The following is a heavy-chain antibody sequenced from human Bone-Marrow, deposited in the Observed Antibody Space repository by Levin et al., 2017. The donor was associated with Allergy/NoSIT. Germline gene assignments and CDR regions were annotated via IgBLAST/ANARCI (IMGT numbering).Heavy chain of an antibody. Sequence: GGSLRLSCAASGFTFDDYGMSWVRQAPGKGLEWVSGINWNGGSTGYADSVKGRFTISRDNAKNSLYLQMNSLRAEDTALYHCARDTSSTVFIAFDIWGQGTMVTVSS. CDR2: INWNGGST. V-gene: IGHV3-20*01. CDR1: GFTFDDYG. D-gene: IGHD3-3*01. CDR3: ARDTSSTVFIAFDI. J-gene: IGHJ3*02.